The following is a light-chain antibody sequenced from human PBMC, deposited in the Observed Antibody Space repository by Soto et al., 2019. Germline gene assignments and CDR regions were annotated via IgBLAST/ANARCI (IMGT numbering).Light chain of an antibody. CDR3: QQYHNSPQT. CDR2: GAS. J-gene: IGKJ1*01. V-gene: IGKV3-20*01. Sequence: EIVLKQSPGTLSLSPGERATLSCRASQSVSNNYLAWYQQKPGQAPRLLIYGASNRATGIPDRFSGSGSGTDFTLTISRLEPEDFAVYYCQQYHNSPQTFGQGTKVDIK. CDR1: QSVSNNY.